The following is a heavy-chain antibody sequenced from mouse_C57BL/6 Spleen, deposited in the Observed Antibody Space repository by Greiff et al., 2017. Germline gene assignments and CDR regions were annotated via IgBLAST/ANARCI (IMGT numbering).Heavy chain of an antibody. CDR1: GFTFSSYA. CDR2: ISDGGSYT. CDR3: ARDLTTVVANYAMDY. Sequence: EVKLMESGGGLVKPGGSLKLSCAASGFTFSSYAMSWVRQTPEKRLEWVATISDGGSYTYYPNNVKGRFTISRDNAKNNLYLQMSHLKSEDTAMYYCARDLTTVVANYAMDYWGQGTSVTVSS. J-gene: IGHJ4*01. V-gene: IGHV5-4*01. D-gene: IGHD1-1*01.